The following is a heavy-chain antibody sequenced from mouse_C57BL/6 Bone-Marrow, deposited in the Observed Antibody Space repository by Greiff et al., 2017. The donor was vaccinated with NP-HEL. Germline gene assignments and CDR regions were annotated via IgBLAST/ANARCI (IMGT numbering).Heavy chain of an antibody. CDR3: ARDYYGNYDAMDY. J-gene: IGHJ4*01. CDR1: GYAFSSSW. D-gene: IGHD2-1*01. Sequence: QVQLKQSGPELVKPGASVKISCKASGYAFSSSWMNWVKQRPGKGLEWIGRIYPGDGDTNYNGKFKGKATLTADKSSSTAYMQLSSLTSEDSAVYCCARDYYGNYDAMDYWGQGTSVTVSS. V-gene: IGHV1-82*01. CDR2: IYPGDGDT.